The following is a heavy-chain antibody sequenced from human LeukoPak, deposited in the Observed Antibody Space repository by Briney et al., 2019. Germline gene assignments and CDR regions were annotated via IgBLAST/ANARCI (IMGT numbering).Heavy chain of an antibody. D-gene: IGHD6-13*01. CDR1: GFTFSSYA. CDR2: ISGSGGST. Sequence: GGSLRLSCAASGFTFSSYAMSWVRQAPGKGLEWVSAISGSGGSTYYADSVKGRFTISRDNSKNTLYLQMNSLRAEDTAVYYCAKDQRVAAAGINYYFDYWGQGTLVTVSS. V-gene: IGHV3-23*01. CDR3: AKDQRVAAAGINYYFDY. J-gene: IGHJ4*02.